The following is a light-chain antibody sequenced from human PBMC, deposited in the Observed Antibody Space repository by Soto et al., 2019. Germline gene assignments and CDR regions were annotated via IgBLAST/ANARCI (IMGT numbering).Light chain of an antibody. J-gene: IGLJ3*02. CDR2: GNS. Sequence: QSVLTQPPSVSGAPGQRVTISCTGSSSNIGAGYDVHWYQQLPGTAPKLLIYGNSNRPSGVPDRFSGSKSGTSASLAISGLQSQDEADYYCASWDGSLNGWVFGAGTKLTVL. CDR3: ASWDGSLNGWV. CDR1: SSNIGAGYD. V-gene: IGLV1-40*01.